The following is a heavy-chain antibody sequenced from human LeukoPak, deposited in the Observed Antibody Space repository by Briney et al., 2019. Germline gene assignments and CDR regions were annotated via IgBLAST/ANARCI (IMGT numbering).Heavy chain of an antibody. CDR3: ARALKVGYFDY. Sequence: SETLSLTCAVYGGSFSGYYWSWIRQPPGKGLEWIGEINHSGSTNYNPSLKSRVTISVDTSKNQFSLKLSSVTAADTAVYYCARALKVGYFDYWGQGTLVTVSS. V-gene: IGHV4-34*01. CDR1: GGSFSGYY. J-gene: IGHJ4*02. CDR2: INHSGST. D-gene: IGHD1-26*01.